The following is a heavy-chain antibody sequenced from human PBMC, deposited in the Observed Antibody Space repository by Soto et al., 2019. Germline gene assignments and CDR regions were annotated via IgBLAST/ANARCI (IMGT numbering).Heavy chain of an antibody. CDR2: ICNSGTT. CDR3: AGGGSIVVATRRLMDV. Sequence: QVQLQESGPTLVKPSETLSLTCTVSGGSIRSYCWTWIRQPPGEGLEWIGCICNSGTTNYNPSLKSRVAISIDTQKNQFSLQLSSVTVADTAFSYCAGGGSIVVATRRLMDVGGKGTTVTVSS. D-gene: IGHD3-22*01. V-gene: IGHV4-59*03. CDR1: GGSIRSYC. J-gene: IGHJ6*03.